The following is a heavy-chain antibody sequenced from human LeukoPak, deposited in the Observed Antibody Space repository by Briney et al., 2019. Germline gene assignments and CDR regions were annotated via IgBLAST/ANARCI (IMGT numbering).Heavy chain of an antibody. CDR2: IYTSGST. CDR1: GGTISSYY. D-gene: IGHD4-17*01. Sequence: SETLTVTCTASGGTISSYYWSWIRQPAGKGLEWIGRIYTSGSTNYNPSLKSRVTMSVGTSNNKFYLKLSSVAAADTAVYYCARDPGDYGDYGYYYYYMDVWGKGTTVTVSS. CDR3: ARDPGDYGDYGYYYYYMDV. J-gene: IGHJ6*03. V-gene: IGHV4-4*07.